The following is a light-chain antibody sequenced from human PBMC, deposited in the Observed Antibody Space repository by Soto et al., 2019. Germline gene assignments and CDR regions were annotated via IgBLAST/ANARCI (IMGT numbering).Light chain of an antibody. CDR3: HQYGLSPPYT. CDR2: GAS. Sequence: EIVLTQSPGTLSLSPGARATLSCRASQSVDRNYLAWYQHKPGQAPRLLIYGASTSATGIPDRFSGSGSGTDVTLTISRLEPEDFAVYYCHQYGLSPPYTFGPGTKVDIK. J-gene: IGKJ3*01. V-gene: IGKV3-20*01. CDR1: QSVDRNY.